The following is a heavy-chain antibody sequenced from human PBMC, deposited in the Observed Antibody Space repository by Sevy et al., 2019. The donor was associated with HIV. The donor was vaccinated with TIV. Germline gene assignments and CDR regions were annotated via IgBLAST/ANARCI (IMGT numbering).Heavy chain of an antibody. CDR3: AREGCTKPHDY. J-gene: IGHJ4*02. Sequence: GGSLRLSCAASGFTFSKYSMSWIRQTPGKGLEWVSTFSFDCGKINYADSVKGRFTISRDDSRNTFYLPMNSLRAEDTAIYYCAREGCTKPHDYWGQGTVVTVSS. D-gene: IGHD2-8*01. CDR2: FSFDCGKI. V-gene: IGHV3-23*01. CDR1: GFTFSKYS.